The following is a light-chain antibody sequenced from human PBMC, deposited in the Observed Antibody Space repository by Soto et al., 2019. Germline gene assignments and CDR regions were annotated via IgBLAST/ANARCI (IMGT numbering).Light chain of an antibody. V-gene: IGLV2-14*01. Sequence: QSVLTQPASVSGSPVHSIAITCTGTSSDVGGYSYVSWYQQQPGKAPKLVISDVSNRPSGVSDRFSGSKSGNTASLTISGLQTEDEADYYCASYTTSSTYVFGTGTKVTVL. CDR1: SSDVGGYSY. CDR2: DVS. J-gene: IGLJ1*01. CDR3: ASYTTSSTYV.